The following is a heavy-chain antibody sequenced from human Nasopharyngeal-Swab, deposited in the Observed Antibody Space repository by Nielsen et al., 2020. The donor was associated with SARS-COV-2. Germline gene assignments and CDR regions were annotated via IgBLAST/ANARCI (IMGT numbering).Heavy chain of an antibody. CDR3: TKDRSSSWYYFDY. V-gene: IGHV3-23*03. CDR2: INSGGSST. Sequence: GVLKISCAASGFTFSSYGMNWVRQAPGKRLEWVSVINSGGSSTYYADAVRGRFTISRDNSKNMLYLQMDSLRVEDTAIYYCTKDRSSSWYYFDYWGQGTLVTVSS. J-gene: IGHJ4*02. CDR1: GFTFSSYG. D-gene: IGHD6-13*01.